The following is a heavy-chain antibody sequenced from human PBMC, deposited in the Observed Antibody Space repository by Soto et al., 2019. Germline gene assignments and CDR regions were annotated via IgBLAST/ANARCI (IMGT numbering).Heavy chain of an antibody. J-gene: IGHJ4*02. Sequence: QVQLVESGGGVVQPGRSLRLSCAASGFTFGNYGMHWVRQAPGKGLEWVAVISHDGGNEYYVDSVKGRFTISRDNSKNALYLQMNSLRTEDTAVYYCAQRGGLHDFDYWGEGPLVIVSS. CDR2: ISHDGGNE. V-gene: IGHV3-30*03. CDR3: AQRGGLHDFDY. D-gene: IGHD5-12*01. CDR1: GFTFGNYG.